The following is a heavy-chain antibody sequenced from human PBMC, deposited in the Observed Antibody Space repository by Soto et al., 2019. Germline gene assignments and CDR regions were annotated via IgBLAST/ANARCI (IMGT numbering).Heavy chain of an antibody. CDR1: GGTFSSYT. CDR2: ISPILGIA. J-gene: IGHJ4*02. CDR3: ARGQLPLPFPFDY. D-gene: IGHD2-2*01. V-gene: IGHV1-69*02. Sequence: QVQLVQSGAEVKKPGSSVKVSCKASGGTFSSYTISWVRQAPGQGLEWMGRISPILGIANYAQKLQGRVTITADKSTSTAYMELSSLRSEETAVYYGARGQLPLPFPFDYWGQGTLVTVSS.